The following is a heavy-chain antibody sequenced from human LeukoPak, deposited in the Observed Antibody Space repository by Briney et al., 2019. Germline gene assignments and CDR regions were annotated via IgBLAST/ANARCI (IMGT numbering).Heavy chain of an antibody. CDR1: GFTFSSYG. Sequence: GRSLRLSCAASGFTFSSYGMHWVRQAPGKGLEWVAVIWCDGSNKYYADSVKGRFTISRDISKNTLYLQMNSLRAEDTAVYYCARDGDDYVWGSYRNSNWFDPWGQGTLVTVSS. V-gene: IGHV3-33*01. CDR3: ARDGDDYVWGSYRNSNWFDP. J-gene: IGHJ5*02. CDR2: IWCDGSNK. D-gene: IGHD3-16*02.